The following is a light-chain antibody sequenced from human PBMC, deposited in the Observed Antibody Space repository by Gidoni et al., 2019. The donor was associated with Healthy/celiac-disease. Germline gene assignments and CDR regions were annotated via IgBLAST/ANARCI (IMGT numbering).Light chain of an antibody. CDR3: QQFNSYPFT. CDR2: DAS. Sequence: AIQLTPSPSSLSASVGDRVTITCRASQGISSALAWYQQKPGKAPKLLIYDASSLESGVPSRFSGSGSGTDFTLTISSLQPEDFATYYCQQFNSYPFTFASXTKVDIK. V-gene: IGKV1-13*02. CDR1: QGISSA. J-gene: IGKJ3*01.